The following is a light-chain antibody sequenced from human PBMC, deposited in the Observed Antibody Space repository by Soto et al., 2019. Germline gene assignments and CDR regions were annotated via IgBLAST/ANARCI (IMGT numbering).Light chain of an antibody. Sequence: QSALTQPPSASGSPGQSVTISCTGTSSDVGRYNFVSWYQQHPGKAPKLMISEVTKRPSGVPDRFSGSKSGNTASLTVSGLQAEDEADYYCSSYAGSNNVIFGGGTQLTVL. J-gene: IGLJ2*01. CDR3: SSYAGSNNVI. CDR2: EVT. V-gene: IGLV2-8*01. CDR1: SSDVGRYNF.